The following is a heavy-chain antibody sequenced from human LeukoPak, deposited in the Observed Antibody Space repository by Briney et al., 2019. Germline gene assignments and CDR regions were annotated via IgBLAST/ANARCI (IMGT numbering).Heavy chain of an antibody. J-gene: IGHJ6*03. Sequence: ASVTVSCKASGYTFTSYGISWVRQAPGQGLEWMGWICAYNGNTNYAQKLQGRVTMTTDTSTRTAYMELRSLRSDDAAGYYGARVIWYSSSSEYYYYYYMDVWGKGTTVTVSS. CDR2: ICAYNGNT. CDR3: ARVIWYSSSSEYYYYYYMDV. V-gene: IGHV1-18*01. D-gene: IGHD6-6*01. CDR1: GYTFTSYG.